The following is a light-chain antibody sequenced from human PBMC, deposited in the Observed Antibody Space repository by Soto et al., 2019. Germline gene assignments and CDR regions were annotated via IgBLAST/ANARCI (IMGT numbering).Light chain of an antibody. V-gene: IGKV3-11*01. J-gene: IGKJ4*01. CDR1: QSVSSY. CDR2: DAS. Sequence: EIVLTQSPTTLSLSPGERATLSCRASQSVSSYFAWYQQKPGQAPRLLIYDASTRAAGIPARFSGSGSGTDFTHTISSLEPEDFAVYYCQQRSDCPLTFGGGTKVEIK. CDR3: QQRSDCPLT.